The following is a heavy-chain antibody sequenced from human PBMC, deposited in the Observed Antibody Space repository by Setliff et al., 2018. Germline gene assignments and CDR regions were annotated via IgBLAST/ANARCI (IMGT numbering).Heavy chain of an antibody. CDR3: ATLGYSDAFDI. Sequence: GESLKISCKASGYSFTSYSIGWVRQMPGKGLEWMGIIYAGDSATRYSPSFQGQVTMSADKSIRSAYLQWSSLKASDTAMYYCATLGYSDAFDIWGQGTMVTVSS. J-gene: IGHJ3*02. V-gene: IGHV5-51*01. CDR2: IYAGDSAT. D-gene: IGHD5-18*01. CDR1: GYSFTSYS.